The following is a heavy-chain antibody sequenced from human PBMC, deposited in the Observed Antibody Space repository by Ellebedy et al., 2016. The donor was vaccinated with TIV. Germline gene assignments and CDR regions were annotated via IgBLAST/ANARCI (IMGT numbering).Heavy chain of an antibody. D-gene: IGHD6-13*01. CDR2: IYPGDSDT. J-gene: IGHJ4*02. V-gene: IGHV5-51*01. CDR3: ARHLYHSSWRIDY. CDR1: GYSFTSYW. Sequence: GESLKISCKGSGYSFTSYWIGWVRQMPGKGLEWMGIIYPGDSDTRCSPAFQGQVTISADKSISTAYLQWSRLKASDTAMYYCARHLYHSSWRIDYWGQGTLVTVSS.